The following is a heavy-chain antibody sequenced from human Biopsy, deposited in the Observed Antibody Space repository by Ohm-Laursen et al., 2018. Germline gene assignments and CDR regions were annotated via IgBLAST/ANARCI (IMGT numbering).Heavy chain of an antibody. V-gene: IGHV3-21*01. CDR1: VFTFADYA. D-gene: IGHD3-10*01. CDR2: ISSSSDNI. J-gene: IGHJ6*02. Sequence: SLRLSCAASVFTFADYAMSWVRHRPGKGLEWVSTISSSSDNIYYVDSVKGRFTISRDNAKNSLYLQMNSLRAEDTAVYYCARSRGNSGIATIYYYGMDVWGQGTRVTVSS. CDR3: ARSRGNSGIATIYYYGMDV.